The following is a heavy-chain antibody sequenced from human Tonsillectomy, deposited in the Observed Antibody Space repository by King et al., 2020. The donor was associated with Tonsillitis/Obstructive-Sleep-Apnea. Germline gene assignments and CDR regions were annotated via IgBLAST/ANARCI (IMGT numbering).Heavy chain of an antibody. Sequence: VQLQESGPGLVKPSQTLSLTCTVSGGSISSGGYYWRWIRQHPGKGLEWIGCIYYSGSTYYNPSLKSRVTLSVDTSKNQFSLKLSSVTPADTAVYYCARGTTVKSFDYWGQGTLVTVSS. CDR3: ARGTTVKSFDY. J-gene: IGHJ4*02. V-gene: IGHV4-31*03. CDR2: IYYSGST. D-gene: IGHD4-17*01. CDR1: GGSISSGGYY.